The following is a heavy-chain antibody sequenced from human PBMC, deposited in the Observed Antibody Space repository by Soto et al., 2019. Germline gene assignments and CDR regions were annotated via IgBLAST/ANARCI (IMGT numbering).Heavy chain of an antibody. CDR2: IYPGDSDT. V-gene: IGHV5-51*01. CDR1: GYSFASYW. Sequence: EVQLVQSGAEVKKPGESLKISCKGSGYSFASYWIGWVRQMPGKGLEWMGIIYPGDSDTRYSPSFQGQVTIAADKSISTACLQCSSLKASDTAMYYCARWVGDSSGYFDYWGQGTLVTVSS. D-gene: IGHD3-22*01. CDR3: ARWVGDSSGYFDY. J-gene: IGHJ4*02.